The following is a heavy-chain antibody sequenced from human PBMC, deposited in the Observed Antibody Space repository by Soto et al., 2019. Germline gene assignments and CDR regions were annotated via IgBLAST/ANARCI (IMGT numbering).Heavy chain of an antibody. CDR3: AKLRGLRYFDWSHDY. J-gene: IGHJ4*02. CDR2: IHGNGGGT. D-gene: IGHD3-9*01. Sequence: GGSLRLSCAASGFAFSINAMTWVRQAPGKGLEWVSTIHGNGGGTYYADSVRGRFTISRDNSRNMLYLQMNSLRAEDTAVYYWAKLRGLRYFDWSHDYWGQGTLVTVSS. V-gene: IGHV3-23*01. CDR1: GFAFSINA.